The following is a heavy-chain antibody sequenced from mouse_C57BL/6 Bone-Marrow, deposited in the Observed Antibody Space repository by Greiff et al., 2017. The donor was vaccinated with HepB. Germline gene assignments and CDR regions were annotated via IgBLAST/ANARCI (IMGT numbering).Heavy chain of an antibody. J-gene: IGHJ1*03. CDR1: GFTFSDYG. V-gene: IGHV5-15*04. CDR2: ISNLAYSI. CDR3: ARLRRYPYWYFDV. D-gene: IGHD1-1*01. Sequence: EVMLVESGGGLVQPGGSLKLSCAASGFTFSDYGMAWVRQAPRKGPEWVAFISNLAYSIYYADTVTGLFTISRENAKNTLYLELSSLRSEDTAMYYCARLRRYPYWYFDVWGTGTTVTVSS.